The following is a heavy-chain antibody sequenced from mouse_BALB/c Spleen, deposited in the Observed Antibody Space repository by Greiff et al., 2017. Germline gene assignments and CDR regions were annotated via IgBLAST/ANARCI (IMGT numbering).Heavy chain of an antibody. CDR3: AEGTTVVGDY. Sequence: EVQLQQSGAELVKPGASVKLSCTASGFNIKDTYMHWVKQRPEQGLEWIGRIDPANGNTKYDPKFQGKATITADTSSNTAYLQLSSLTSEDTAVYYCAEGTTVVGDYWGQGTTLTVSS. CDR2: IDPANGNT. J-gene: IGHJ2*01. D-gene: IGHD1-1*01. V-gene: IGHV14-3*02. CDR1: GFNIKDTY.